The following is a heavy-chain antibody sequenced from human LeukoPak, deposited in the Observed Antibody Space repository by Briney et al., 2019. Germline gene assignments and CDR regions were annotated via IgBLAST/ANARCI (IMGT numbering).Heavy chain of an antibody. V-gene: IGHV4-38-2*02. J-gene: IGHJ4*02. D-gene: IGHD4-17*01. CDR3: ARERAVTTYYYFDY. CDR1: SYSISRGYY. Sequence: SETLSLTCTVSSYSISRGYYWGWIRQSPGKGLEWIGNIYHTGSTSYNPSLESRVTISLDLSKNQFSLRLSSVTAADTAVYYCARERAVTTYYYFDYWGQGTLVTVSS. CDR2: IYHTGST.